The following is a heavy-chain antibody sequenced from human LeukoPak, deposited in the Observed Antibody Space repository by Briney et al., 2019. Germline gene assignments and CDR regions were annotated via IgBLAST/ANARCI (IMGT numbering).Heavy chain of an antibody. D-gene: IGHD2-2*01. J-gene: IGHJ5*02. V-gene: IGHV1-2*02. Sequence: ASVKVSCKASGYTFTGYYMHWVRQAPGQGLEWMGWINPNSGGTNYAQKFQGRVTMTRDTSISTAYMGLSRLRSDDTAVYYCARAAVPAAILDWFDPWGQGTLVTVSS. CDR2: INPNSGGT. CDR1: GYTFTGYY. CDR3: ARAAVPAAILDWFDP.